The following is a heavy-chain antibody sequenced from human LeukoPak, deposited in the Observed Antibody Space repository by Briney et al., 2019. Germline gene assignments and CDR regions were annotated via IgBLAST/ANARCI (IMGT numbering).Heavy chain of an antibody. Sequence: SQTLSLTCALSGDSVSRNWIRQSPSRGLEWLGRTYYRSNWYNNYTVSVKSRITINADTSKNQFSLQLTSVTPEDTAVYYCARSLPATVGNWLDPWGQGTLVIVSP. V-gene: IGHV6-1*01. CDR1: GDSVS. D-gene: IGHD2-2*01. CDR2: TYYRSNWYN. J-gene: IGHJ5*02. CDR3: ARSLPATVGNWLDP.